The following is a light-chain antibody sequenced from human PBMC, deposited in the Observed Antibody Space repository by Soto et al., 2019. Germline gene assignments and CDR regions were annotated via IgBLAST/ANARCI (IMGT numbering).Light chain of an antibody. Sequence: DIQMTQSPSTLSASVGDRVTITCRATQSISSWLAWYQQKPGKAPKLLIYKASSLESGVPSRFSGSGSGTEFTLTISSLQPDDFATYYCLQYKSYSRTFGQGTKVEIK. V-gene: IGKV1-5*03. CDR1: QSISSW. CDR3: LQYKSYSRT. CDR2: KAS. J-gene: IGKJ1*01.